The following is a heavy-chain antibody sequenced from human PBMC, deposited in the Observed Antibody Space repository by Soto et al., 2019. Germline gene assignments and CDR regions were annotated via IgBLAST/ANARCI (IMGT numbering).Heavy chain of an antibody. J-gene: IGHJ6*02. Sequence: XSVKVSCKASVYTFTCYYMHWVRQAPGQGLEWMGWINPNSGGTNYAQKFQGWVTMTRDTSISTAYMELSRLRSDDTAVYYCAREMTTVIDYYYYYGMDVWGQGTTVTVSS. CDR1: VYTFTCYY. V-gene: IGHV1-2*04. CDR2: INPNSGGT. CDR3: AREMTTVIDYYYYYGMDV. D-gene: IGHD4-17*01.